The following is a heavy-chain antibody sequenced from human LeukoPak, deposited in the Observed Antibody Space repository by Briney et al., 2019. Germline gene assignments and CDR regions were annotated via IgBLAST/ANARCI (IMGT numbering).Heavy chain of an antibody. CDR2: INSDGSST. CDR3: ARSQNYYDSSGYPVYDAFDI. D-gene: IGHD3-22*01. V-gene: IGHV3-74*01. Sequence: PGGSLRLSCAASGFTFSSYWMHWVRQAPGKGLVWVSRINSDGSSTSYADSVKGRFTISRDNSKNTLYLQMNSLRAEDTAVYYCARSQNYYDSSGYPVYDAFDIWGQGTMVTVSS. CDR1: GFTFSSYW. J-gene: IGHJ3*02.